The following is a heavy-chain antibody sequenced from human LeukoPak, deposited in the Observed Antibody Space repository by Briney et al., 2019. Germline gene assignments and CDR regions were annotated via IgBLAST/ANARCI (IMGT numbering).Heavy chain of an antibody. Sequence: SVKVSCKASGGTFSGYIINWVRQAPGQGLEWMGGIIPIFGTANYAQKFQGRVTITADKSTSTAYMELSSLRSEDTAVYYCASSISAGATTWYYFDYWGQGTLVTVSS. V-gene: IGHV1-69*06. CDR2: IIPIFGTA. J-gene: IGHJ4*02. CDR3: ASSISAGATTWYYFDY. D-gene: IGHD1-26*01. CDR1: GGTFSGYI.